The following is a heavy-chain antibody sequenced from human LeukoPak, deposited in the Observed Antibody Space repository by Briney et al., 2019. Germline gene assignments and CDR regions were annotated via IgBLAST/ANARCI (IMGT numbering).Heavy chain of an antibody. CDR3: AREGSSSWYDY. CDR2: ISDNGRTK. V-gene: IGHV3-11*04. J-gene: IGHJ4*02. Sequence: PGGSLRLSCAASGLTFSDYHMSWIRQAPGKGLEWVSHISDNGRTKYYANSVQGRFTVSRDNAKNSLYLQMNSLRAEDTAVYYCAREGSSSWYDYWGQGTLVTVSS. D-gene: IGHD6-13*01. CDR1: GLTFSDYH.